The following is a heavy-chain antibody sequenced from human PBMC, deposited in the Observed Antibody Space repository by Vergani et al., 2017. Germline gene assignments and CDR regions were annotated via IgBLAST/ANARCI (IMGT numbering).Heavy chain of an antibody. CDR1: GFTFSSYA. D-gene: IGHD2/OR15-2a*01. CDR2: ISGHGDRT. Sequence: EVQLLESGGGLVQPGGSLRLSCAASGFTFSSYAMSWVRPTSGKGLEWVSAISGHGDRTYYADSVKGRFTISRDNSKNTVYLQMNSLKAEDRATYYCAREERSNTSPFVGDWGQGTLVTV. V-gene: IGHV3-23*01. CDR3: AREERSNTSPFVGD. J-gene: IGHJ4*02.